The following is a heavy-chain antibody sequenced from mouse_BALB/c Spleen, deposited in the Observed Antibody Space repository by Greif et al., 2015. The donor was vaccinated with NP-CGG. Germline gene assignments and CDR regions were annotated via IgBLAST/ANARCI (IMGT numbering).Heavy chain of an antibody. D-gene: IGHD1-2*01. J-gene: IGHJ3*01. Sequence: QVQLQQSGAELAKPGASVKMSCKASGYTFTSYWMHWVKQRPGQGLEWIGYINPSTGYTEYNQKFKDKATLTADKSSSTAYMQLSSLTSEDSAVYYCASEEGTTAGVAYWGQGTLVTVSA. V-gene: IGHV1-7*01. CDR3: ASEEGTTAGVAY. CDR1: GYTFTSYW. CDR2: INPSTGYT.